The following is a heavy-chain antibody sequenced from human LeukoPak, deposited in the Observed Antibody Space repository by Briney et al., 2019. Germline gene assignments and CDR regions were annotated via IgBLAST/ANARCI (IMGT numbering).Heavy chain of an antibody. D-gene: IGHD4-23*01. CDR2: IIPILGIA. CDR3: ARGPDYGGNSFNY. V-gene: IGHV1-69*04. J-gene: IGHJ4*02. CDR1: GDTFSSYA. Sequence: SVKVSCKASGDTFSSYAISWVRQAPGQGLEWMGRIIPILGIANYAQKFQGRVTITADKSTSTAYMELSSLRSEDTAVYYCARGPDYGGNSFNYWGQGTLVTVSS.